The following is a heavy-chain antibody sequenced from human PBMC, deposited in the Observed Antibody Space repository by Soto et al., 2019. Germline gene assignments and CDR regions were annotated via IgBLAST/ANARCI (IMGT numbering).Heavy chain of an antibody. CDR1: GFTFSNYA. J-gene: IGHJ4*02. CDR2: ISGSGGST. D-gene: IGHD3-22*01. CDR3: AKDGGITMIVVDPSRRPYYFDY. Sequence: EVLLLESGGGLVQPGGSLRLSCAASGFTFSNYAMSWVRQAPGKGLEWVSAISGSGGSTYYADSVKGRFTISRDNSKNTLYLQMNSLRAEDTAVYYCAKDGGITMIVVDPSRRPYYFDYWGQGTLVTVSS. V-gene: IGHV3-23*01.